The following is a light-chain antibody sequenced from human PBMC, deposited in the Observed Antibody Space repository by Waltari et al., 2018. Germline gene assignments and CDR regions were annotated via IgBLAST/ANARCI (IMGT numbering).Light chain of an antibody. CDR2: DVN. CDR3: CSYAGSAISV. V-gene: IGLV2-23*02. Sequence: QSALTQTATVSGSPAQSITISCTGTSSDVGNYNLVSWYQQHPGKAPTLIIYDVNKRPSGVSSRFSGSKSGNTASLTISGLQAADEADYYCCSYAGSAISVFGGGTKLTVL. CDR1: SSDVGNYNL. J-gene: IGLJ3*02.